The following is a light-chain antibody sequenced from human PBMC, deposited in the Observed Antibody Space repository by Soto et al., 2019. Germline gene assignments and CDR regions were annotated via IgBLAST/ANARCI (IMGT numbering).Light chain of an antibody. CDR3: QQYYSPPWT. Sequence: DIVMTQSPDSLAVSLGERATINCMSSQSVLYSSNNKNYLAWYQQKPGQPPKLLIYWASTRESGVPDRFSGSGSGTDFTLTISSLQAEDVAVYYCQQYYSPPWTFGQGTKVEIK. CDR2: WAS. CDR1: QSVLYSSNNKNY. V-gene: IGKV4-1*01. J-gene: IGKJ1*01.